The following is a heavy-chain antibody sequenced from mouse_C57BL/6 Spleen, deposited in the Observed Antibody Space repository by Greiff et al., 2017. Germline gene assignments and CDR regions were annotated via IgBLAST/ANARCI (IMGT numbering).Heavy chain of an antibody. CDR1: GFSLTSYG. CDR2: IWRGGST. Sequence: VQLQQSGPGLVQPSQSLSITCTVSGFSLTSYGVHWVRQSPGKGLEWLGVIWRGGSTDYNAAFISRLSISKDNSKSQVFFKMNSLKADDTAIYYCARPRRDWYFDVWGTGTTVTVSS. CDR3: ARPRRDWYFDV. J-gene: IGHJ1*03. V-gene: IGHV2-2*01.